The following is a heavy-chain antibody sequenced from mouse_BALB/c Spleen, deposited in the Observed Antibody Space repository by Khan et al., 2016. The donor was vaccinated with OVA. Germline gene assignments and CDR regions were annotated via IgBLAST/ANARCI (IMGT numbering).Heavy chain of an antibody. CDR2: TNPTNGRT. Sequence: QVQLQQSGAELVKAGASVKMSCKASGYTFTSYWMHWVKQRLGQGLEWFAETNPTNGRTYYNEKFKSKATLTVDKSSSTAYMLLSGPTFEDSAVFYRARNKKIGATYFDYWGQGTTLTVSS. CDR1: GYTFTSYW. V-gene: IGHV1S81*02. J-gene: IGHJ2*01. CDR3: ARNKKIGATYFDY. D-gene: IGHD1-1*01.